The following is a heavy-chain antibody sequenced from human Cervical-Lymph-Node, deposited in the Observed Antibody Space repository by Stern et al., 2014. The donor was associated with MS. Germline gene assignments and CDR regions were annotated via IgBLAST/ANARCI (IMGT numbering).Heavy chain of an antibody. V-gene: IGHV4-31*03. J-gene: IGHJ4*02. CDR2: IHYTGST. CDR1: GGSINSDGQF. Sequence: VQLPESGPRLVKPSQTLSLICSVSGGSINSDGQFWSWIRQSPGKGLEWIGYIHYTGSTYYNPSLKSRVIVSADTSKNQFSLKLSSVTVADTAVYYCVRDGSAYYSGISLQWGQGILVTVSS. D-gene: IGHD3-22*01. CDR3: VRDGSAYYSGISLQ.